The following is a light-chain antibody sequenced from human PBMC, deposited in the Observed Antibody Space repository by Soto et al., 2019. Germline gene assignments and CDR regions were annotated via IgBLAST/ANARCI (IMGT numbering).Light chain of an antibody. V-gene: IGKV1-5*01. CDR1: QSISSW. Sequence: DIQTTQSPSTLSSSVGDGVTIACLASQSISSWLAWYQQKPGKAPKLLIYDASSLESGVPSRFSGSGSGTEFTLTISSLQPDDFATYYCQQYNSYRTWTFGQGTKVDIK. CDR3: QQYNSYRTWT. J-gene: IGKJ1*01. CDR2: DAS.